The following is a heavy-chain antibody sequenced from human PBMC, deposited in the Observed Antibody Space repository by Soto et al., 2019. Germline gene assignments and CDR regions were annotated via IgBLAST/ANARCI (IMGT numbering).Heavy chain of an antibody. CDR2: ILSNDDK. D-gene: IGHD4-17*01. CDR3: ARLTVTEPDDYYYMDV. Sequence: QVTLKESGPVLVKPTETLTLTCTVSGFSLSNARMGVSWIRQPPGKALEWLAHILSNDDKSYSTSLKSRLTISKDTSKSQVVLTMTNMDPVDTATYYCARLTVTEPDDYYYMDVWGKGTTVTVSS. V-gene: IGHV2-26*01. CDR1: GFSLSNARMG. J-gene: IGHJ6*03.